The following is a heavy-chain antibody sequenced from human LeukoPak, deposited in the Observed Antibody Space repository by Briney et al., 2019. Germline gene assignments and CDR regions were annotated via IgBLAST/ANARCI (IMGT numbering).Heavy chain of an antibody. CDR2: IYPGDSDT. CDR3: ARTTVTTNEPIDY. CDR1: GYSFTSYW. D-gene: IGHD4-17*01. Sequence: GESLKISCQGSGYSFTSYWIGWVRQMPGKGLEWMGIIYPGDSDTRYSPSFQGQVTISADKSISTAYLQWSSLKASDTAMYYCARTTVTTNEPIDYWGQGTLVTVSS. J-gene: IGHJ4*02. V-gene: IGHV5-51*01.